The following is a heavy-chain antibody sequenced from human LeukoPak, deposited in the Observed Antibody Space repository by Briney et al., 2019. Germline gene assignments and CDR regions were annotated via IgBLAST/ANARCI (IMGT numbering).Heavy chain of an antibody. V-gene: IGHV3-23*01. Sequence: GSLRLSCAASGLTFSSYAMSWVRQAPGKGLEWVSGISGSGGSASYADSVKGRFTISRDNSKNTLYLQMNSLRAEDTALYYCAKMTNYYGSGSYLDRWGQGTLVTVSS. CDR2: ISGSGGSA. J-gene: IGHJ5*02. D-gene: IGHD3-10*01. CDR3: AKMTNYYGSGSYLDR. CDR1: GLTFSSYA.